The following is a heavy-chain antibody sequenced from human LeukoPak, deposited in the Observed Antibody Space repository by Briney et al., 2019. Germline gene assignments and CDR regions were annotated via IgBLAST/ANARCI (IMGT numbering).Heavy chain of an antibody. J-gene: IGHJ4*02. CDR3: ARVSVGVTTDY. CDR2: ISYDGRNK. Sequence: GRSLRLSCAASGFTFSNYGMHWVRQAPGKGLEWVAVISYDGRNKYYADSVKGRFTISRDNSKNTLYLQMNSLRAEDTAVYYCARVSVGVTTDYWGQGTLVTVSS. V-gene: IGHV3-30*03. D-gene: IGHD2-21*02. CDR1: GFTFSNYG.